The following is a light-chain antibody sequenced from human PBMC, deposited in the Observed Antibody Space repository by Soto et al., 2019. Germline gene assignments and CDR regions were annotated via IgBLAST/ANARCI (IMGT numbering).Light chain of an antibody. Sequence: SSELTQSPSVSVAPGKTASITCGGNNIGSKSVHWYQQKPGQAPVLVIYYDSDRPSGIPERFSGSNSGNTATLTISRVEAGDEADYYCQVWDSSSDHYVFGTGTKVTVL. CDR1: NIGSKS. V-gene: IGLV3-21*04. CDR2: YDS. J-gene: IGLJ1*01. CDR3: QVWDSSSDHYV.